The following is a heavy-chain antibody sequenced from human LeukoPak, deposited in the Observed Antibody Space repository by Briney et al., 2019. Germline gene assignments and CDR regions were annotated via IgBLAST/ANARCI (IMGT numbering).Heavy chain of an antibody. CDR1: GFTFSSYE. D-gene: IGHD4-17*01. Sequence: PGGSLGLSCAASGFTFSSYEMNWVRQAPGKGLEWVSYISSSGSTIYYADSVKGRFTISRDNAKNSLYLQMNSLRAEDTAVYYCARVSFHYGDYGWFDPWGQGTLVTVSS. CDR2: ISSSGSTI. CDR3: ARVSFHYGDYGWFDP. V-gene: IGHV3-48*03. J-gene: IGHJ5*02.